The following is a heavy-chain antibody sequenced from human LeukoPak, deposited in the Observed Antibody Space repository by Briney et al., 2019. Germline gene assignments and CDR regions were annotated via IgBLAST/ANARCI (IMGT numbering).Heavy chain of an antibody. J-gene: IGHJ6*02. V-gene: IGHV5-10-1*01. Sequence: GESLKISCKGSGYSFTSYWIGWVRQMPGKGLEWMGRIDPSDSYTNYSPSFQGHVTISADKSISTAYLQWSSLKASDTAMYYCARHQAAAGTDYYYGMDVWGQGTTVTVSS. CDR3: ARHQAAAGTDYYYGMDV. D-gene: IGHD6-13*01. CDR1: GYSFTSYW. CDR2: IDPSDSYT.